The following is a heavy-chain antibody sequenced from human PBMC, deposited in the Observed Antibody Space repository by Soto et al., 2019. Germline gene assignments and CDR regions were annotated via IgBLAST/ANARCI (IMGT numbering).Heavy chain of an antibody. D-gene: IGHD3-10*02. CDR2: ISDNGGTT. V-gene: IGHV3-23*01. J-gene: IGHJ6*03. Sequence: SGGSLRLSCAASEFTFSNYAMSWVRQAPGKGLEWVSSISDNGGTTYYADSVKGRFTISRDNSKNTLYLQMNSLRAEDTAVYYCAKEVLSTMSVSYMDVWGKGTTVTVSS. CDR1: EFTFSNYA. CDR3: AKEVLSTMSVSYMDV.